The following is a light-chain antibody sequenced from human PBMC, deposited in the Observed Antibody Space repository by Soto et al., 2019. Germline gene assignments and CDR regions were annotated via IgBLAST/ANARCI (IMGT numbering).Light chain of an antibody. V-gene: IGLV2-8*01. CDR2: EVT. CDR3: TSYVGNDIWV. J-gene: IGLJ3*02. CDR1: SSDVGAYKY. Sequence: QSALTQPPSASGSPGQLVTISCTGTSSDVGAYKYVSWYQQYPGKAPKLMIYEVTKRPSGVPDRFSGSKSGNTASLTVSGLQAEDEADYYCTSYVGNDIWVFGGGTKLTVL.